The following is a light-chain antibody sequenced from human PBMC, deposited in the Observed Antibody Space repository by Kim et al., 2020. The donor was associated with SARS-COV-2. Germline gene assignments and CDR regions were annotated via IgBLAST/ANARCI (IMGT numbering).Light chain of an antibody. J-gene: IGLJ2*01. CDR2: DVI. CDR1: RRDVGAYNY. Sequence: GPLITIYITGTRRDVGAYNYVSWYQPLPGKAPKPMIYDVISRPSVVSTRFSGSKSGNTASLTISGLHIEDEPEYYCSSHASNRDVLFGGGTQLTVL. V-gene: IGLV2-14*03. CDR3: SSHASNRDVL.